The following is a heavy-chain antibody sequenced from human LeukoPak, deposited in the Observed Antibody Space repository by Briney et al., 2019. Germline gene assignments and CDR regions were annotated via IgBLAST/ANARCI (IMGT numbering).Heavy chain of an antibody. CDR1: GGSISNYY. Sequence: SETLSLTCTVSGGSISNYYWSWIRQPPGKGLEWVGYIYNSGNNHYNSSLKSRVTMSIDTSKNQFSLKLASVTAADTAVYYCATRGYWGQGTLVAVSS. J-gene: IGHJ4*02. V-gene: IGHV4-59*08. CDR2: IYNSGNN. D-gene: IGHD3-10*01. CDR3: ATRGY.